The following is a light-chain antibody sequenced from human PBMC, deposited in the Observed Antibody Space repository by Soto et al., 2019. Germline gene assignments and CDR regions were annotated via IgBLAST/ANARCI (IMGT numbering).Light chain of an antibody. CDR3: QQRSIGVT. J-gene: IGKJ4*01. CDR1: QSVSPY. V-gene: IGKV3-11*01. Sequence: EVALTQSPATLSLSPGERATLSCRASQSVSPYLAWYQQKPGQAPRLLIYEASNRATGIPARFSGSGSGTDFTLTISSLEPEDFAVYYCQQRSIGVTFGGGTKVESK. CDR2: EAS.